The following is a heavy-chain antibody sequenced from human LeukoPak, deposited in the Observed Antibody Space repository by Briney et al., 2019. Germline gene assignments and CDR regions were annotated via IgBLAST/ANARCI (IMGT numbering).Heavy chain of an antibody. J-gene: IGHJ4*02. D-gene: IGHD3-16*02. Sequence: SETLSLTCAVYGGSFSGYYWSWIRQPPGKGLEWIGSIYYSGSTYYNPSLKSRVTISVDTSKNQFSLKLSSVTAADTAVYYCARQKYRPESQHDYWGQGTLVTVSS. CDR3: ARQKYRPESQHDY. CDR2: IYYSGST. V-gene: IGHV4-34*01. CDR1: GGSFSGYY.